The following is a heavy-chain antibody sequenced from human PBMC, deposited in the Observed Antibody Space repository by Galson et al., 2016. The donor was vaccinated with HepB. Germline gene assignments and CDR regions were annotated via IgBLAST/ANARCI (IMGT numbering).Heavy chain of an antibody. V-gene: IGHV3-74*01. CDR1: GFAFSSHW. J-gene: IGHJ5*02. Sequence: SLRLSCAASGFAFSSHWMHWVRQDLGKGLVWVSRINSDGTIANYADSVKGRFTLSRDNAKNTLNPQMKRLRAEDTAVYFCVRDHSVVPTTAYNWFDPWGRGTLVTVSS. D-gene: IGHD4-23*01. CDR2: INSDGTIA. CDR3: VRDHSVVPTTAYNWFDP.